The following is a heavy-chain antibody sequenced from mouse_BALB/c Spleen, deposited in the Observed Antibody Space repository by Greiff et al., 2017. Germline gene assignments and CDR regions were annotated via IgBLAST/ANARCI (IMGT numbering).Heavy chain of an antibody. J-gene: IGHJ3*01. V-gene: IGHV5-6-4*01. CDR2: ISSGGSYT. Sequence: EVQLVESGGGLVKPGGSLKLSCAASGFTFSSYTMSWVRQTPEKRLEWVATISSGGSYTYYPDSVKGRYTISRDNAKNTLYLQMSSLKSEDTAMYYCTRDNHSTMITTFAYWGQGTLVTVSA. D-gene: IGHD2-4*01. CDR3: TRDNHSTMITTFAY. CDR1: GFTFSSYT.